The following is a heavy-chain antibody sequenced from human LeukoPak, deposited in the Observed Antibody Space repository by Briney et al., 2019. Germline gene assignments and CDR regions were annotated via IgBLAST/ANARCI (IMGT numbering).Heavy chain of an antibody. Sequence: SETLSLTCTVSGGSISTYYWSWIRQPPGKGLEWIGYIYYSGSTNYNPSLKSRVTISVDTSKNQFSLKLSSVTAADTAVYYCARGVGATRRYYYMDVWGKGTTVTVSS. J-gene: IGHJ6*03. CDR3: ARGVGATRRYYYMDV. CDR2: IYYSGST. CDR1: GGSISTYY. V-gene: IGHV4-59*01. D-gene: IGHD1-26*01.